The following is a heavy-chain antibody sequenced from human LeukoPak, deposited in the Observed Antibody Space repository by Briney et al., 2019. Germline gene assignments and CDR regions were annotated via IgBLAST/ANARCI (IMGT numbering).Heavy chain of an antibody. D-gene: IGHD3-3*02. J-gene: IGHJ4*02. V-gene: IGHV1-3*04. Sequence: GASVKVSCKASGYTFTTYAINWVRQAPGQRLEWMGWINTGNGNTTYSQKFQDRVTITRDTPASTAYMELSSLRSDDMAVYYCARWGCNSISCLFDYGGQGTLVSVSS. CDR3: ARWGCNSISCLFDY. CDR2: INTGNGNT. CDR1: GYTFTTYA.